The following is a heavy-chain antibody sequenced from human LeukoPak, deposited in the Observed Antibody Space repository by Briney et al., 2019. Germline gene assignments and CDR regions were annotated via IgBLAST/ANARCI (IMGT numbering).Heavy chain of an antibody. CDR2: INHSGST. Sequence: NTSETLSLTCAVYGGSLSGYYWSWIRQPPGKGLEWIGEINHSGSTNYNPSLKSRVTISVDTSKNQLSLKLSSMTAADTAVYYCARQWLVSPLFDYWGQGTLVTVSS. D-gene: IGHD6-19*01. V-gene: IGHV4-34*01. J-gene: IGHJ4*02. CDR1: GGSLSGYY. CDR3: ARQWLVSPLFDY.